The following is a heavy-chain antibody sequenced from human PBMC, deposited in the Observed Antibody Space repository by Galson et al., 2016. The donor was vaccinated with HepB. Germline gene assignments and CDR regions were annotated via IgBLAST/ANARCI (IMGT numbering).Heavy chain of an antibody. CDR1: GVSISSGDYY. Sequence: TLSLTCSVSGVSISSGDYYWSWIRQSPGKGLEWIGNIYYRGNTDYNPSLKSRATISLDMSKNQVSLKVISLTVADTAVYYCARDSGYDEHYSYNALDVWGHGTAVTVS. V-gene: IGHV4-30-4*01. D-gene: IGHD5-12*01. J-gene: IGHJ6*02. CDR2: IYYRGNT. CDR3: ARDSGYDEHYSYNALDV.